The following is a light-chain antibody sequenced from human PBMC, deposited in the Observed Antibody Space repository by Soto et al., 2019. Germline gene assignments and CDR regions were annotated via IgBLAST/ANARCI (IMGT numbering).Light chain of an antibody. CDR3: QQYGSSPRT. V-gene: IGKV3-20*01. CDR2: GAS. Sequence: EIVLTQSPGTLSLSPGERATLSCRASQSVSSSYLAWYQQKPGHAPRLLIYGASSRATGIPDRFSGSGSGTDFTLTISSLEPEDFAVYYCQQYGSSPRTFGQGTKVEIK. J-gene: IGKJ1*01. CDR1: QSVSSSY.